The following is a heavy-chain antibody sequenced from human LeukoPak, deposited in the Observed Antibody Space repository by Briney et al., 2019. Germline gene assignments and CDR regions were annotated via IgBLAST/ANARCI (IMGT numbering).Heavy chain of an antibody. V-gene: IGHV3-30*18. CDR3: AKDYDILTGYSNGYYFDY. J-gene: IGHJ4*02. CDR1: GFIFDGYG. D-gene: IGHD3-9*01. Sequence: GRSLRLSCAASGFIFDGYGMHWVRQAPGKGLDWVALISYDGSNAYYIDSVKGRFTISRDNFQNTLYLQMNSLRSEDTGLYYCAKDYDILTGYSNGYYFDYWGQGSLVIVSS. CDR2: ISYDGSNA.